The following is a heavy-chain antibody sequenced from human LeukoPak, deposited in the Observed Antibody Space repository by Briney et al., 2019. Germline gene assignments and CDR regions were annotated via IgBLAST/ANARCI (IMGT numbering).Heavy chain of an antibody. V-gene: IGHV3-23*01. CDR2: ITGRGEHI. J-gene: IGHJ3*02. D-gene: IGHD2-8*01. CDR3: AKTNSFAFDI. CDR1: GFTFSSYG. Sequence: GGSLRLSCTASGFTFSSYGMNWVRQAPGKGLEWVSGITGRGEHIFYAGSVKGRFTISRDNSKNTLYLQMNSLRVEDTAVYYCAKTNSFAFDIWGQGTMVTVSS.